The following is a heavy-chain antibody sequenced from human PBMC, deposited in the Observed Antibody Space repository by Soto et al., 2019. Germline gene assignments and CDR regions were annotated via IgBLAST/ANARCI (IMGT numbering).Heavy chain of an antibody. CDR1: GGTFSSYA. CDR3: ARPNYYDSSGYYYPYYYYGMDV. J-gene: IGHJ6*02. CDR2: IIPIFGTA. Sequence: QVQLVQSGAEVKKPGSSVKVSCKASGGTFSSYAISWVRQAPGQGLEWMGGIIPIFGTANYAQKFQGRVTITAEQSTSTAYMELSSLRSEDTAVYYCARPNYYDSSGYYYPYYYYGMDVWGQGTTVTVSS. V-gene: IGHV1-69*12. D-gene: IGHD3-22*01.